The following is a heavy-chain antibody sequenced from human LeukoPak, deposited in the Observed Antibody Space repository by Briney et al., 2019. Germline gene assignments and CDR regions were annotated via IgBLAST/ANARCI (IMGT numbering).Heavy chain of an antibody. J-gene: IGHJ3*01. D-gene: IGHD4-23*01. Sequence: GRSVSVSCKASGYTFTTYGISWVRQAPRQGLEWMGWISAYNGNTNYAQKLLDRVTMTTDTSTNTAYMELRSLRSDDTAVYYCARDTTVVTPDGLDVWGQGIMVTVPS. CDR3: ARDTTVVTPDGLDV. V-gene: IGHV1-18*01. CDR1: GYTFTTYG. CDR2: ISAYNGNT.